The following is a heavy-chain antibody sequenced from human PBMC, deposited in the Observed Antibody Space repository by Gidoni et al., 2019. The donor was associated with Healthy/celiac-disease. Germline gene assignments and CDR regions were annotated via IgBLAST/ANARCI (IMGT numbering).Heavy chain of an antibody. J-gene: IGHJ3*02. CDR2: IYSGGRT. V-gene: IGHV3-53*02. CDR3: ARDTTYYYDSSGPDAFDI. D-gene: IGHD3-22*01. CDR1: GFTVSSNS. Sequence: EVQLVETGGGLIQPGGSLRLSCAASGFTVSSNSMSWVRHAPGKGLEWVSVIYSGGRTYYADSVKGRFTISRDNSKNTLYLQMNSLRAEDTAVYYCARDTTYYYDSSGPDAFDIWGQGTMVTVSS.